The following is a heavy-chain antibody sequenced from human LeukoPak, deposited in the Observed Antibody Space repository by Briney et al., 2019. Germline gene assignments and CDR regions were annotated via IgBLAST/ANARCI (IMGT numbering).Heavy chain of an antibody. D-gene: IGHD6-13*01. CDR2: INPNSGGT. V-gene: IGHV1-2*02. CDR3: ARNPGSIAAAGEADY. J-gene: IGHJ4*02. CDR1: GYTFTGYY. Sequence: VASVKVSCKASGYTFTGYYMHWVRQAPGQGLEWMGWINPNSGGTNYAQKFQGRVTMTRDTSISTAYMELSRLRSDDTAVYYCARNPGSIAAAGEADYWGKGTLVTVSS.